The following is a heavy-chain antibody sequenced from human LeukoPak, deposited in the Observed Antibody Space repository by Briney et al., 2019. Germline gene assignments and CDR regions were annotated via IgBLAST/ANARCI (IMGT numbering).Heavy chain of an antibody. J-gene: IGHJ5*02. CDR1: GGTFSSYA. D-gene: IGHD4-17*01. V-gene: IGHV1-69*04. CDR3: ALGDYGDYAEFDP. Sequence: SVKVSCKASGGTFSSYAISWVRQAPGQGLEWMGRIIPILGIANYAQKFQGRVTITADKSTSTAYMELSSLRSEDTAVYYCALGDYGDYAEFDPWGQGTLVTVSS. CDR2: IIPILGIA.